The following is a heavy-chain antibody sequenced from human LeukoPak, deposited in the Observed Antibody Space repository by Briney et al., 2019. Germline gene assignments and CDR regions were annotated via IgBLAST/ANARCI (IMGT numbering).Heavy chain of an antibody. CDR3: ASLRAGTLSYYFDY. CDR1: GYTFTSYA. J-gene: IGHJ4*02. Sequence: ASVKVSCKASGYTFTSYAMNWVRPAPGQGLEWMGWINTNTGNPTYAQGFTGRFVFSLDTSVSTAYLQISSLKAEDTAVYYCASLRAGTLSYYFDYWGQGTLVTVSS. D-gene: IGHD6-13*01. V-gene: IGHV7-4-1*02. CDR2: INTNTGNP.